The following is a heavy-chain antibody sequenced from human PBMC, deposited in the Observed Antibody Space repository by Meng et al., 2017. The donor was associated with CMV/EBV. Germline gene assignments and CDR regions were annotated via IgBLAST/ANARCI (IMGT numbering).Heavy chain of an antibody. CDR1: GGTFRSYA. Sequence: QVHWVEAVDGVKKPGSSVKVSCKASGGTFRSYAISWVRQAPGQGLEWMGGIIPIFGTANYAQKFQGRVTITADESTSTAYMELSSLRSEDTAVYYCARGYYDSSGYYYRGGYYFDYWGQGTLVTVSS. CDR3: ARGYYDSSGYYYRGGYYFDY. CDR2: IIPIFGTA. J-gene: IGHJ4*02. V-gene: IGHV1-69*12. D-gene: IGHD3-22*01.